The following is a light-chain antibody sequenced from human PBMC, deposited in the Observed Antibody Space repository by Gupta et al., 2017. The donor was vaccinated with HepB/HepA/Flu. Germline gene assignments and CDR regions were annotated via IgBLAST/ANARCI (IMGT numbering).Light chain of an antibody. Sequence: DIQMTQSSSSLSVSIGDRVTITCRASLNIGGSLNWYQQKPGKAPNLLIYAASTLHNGVPSRFSGSGSGTDFTLTISRLQPEDFATYYCQQSYSSPLTFGGGTKVEIK. CDR1: LNIGGS. V-gene: IGKV1-39*01. CDR3: QQSYSSPLT. CDR2: AAS. J-gene: IGKJ4*01.